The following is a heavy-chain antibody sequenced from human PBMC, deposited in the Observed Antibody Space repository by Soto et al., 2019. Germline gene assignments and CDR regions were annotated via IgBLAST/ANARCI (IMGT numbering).Heavy chain of an antibody. CDR1: GASVAGGSYY. D-gene: IGHD5-12*01. CDR2: IPSRGRP. CDR3: ARDTYRGYDFGL. Sequence: QVQLRESGPGLVKPSQTLSLTCSVSGASVAGGSYYWSWVRQPPGKGLEWIGYIPSRGRPFYNPSLTSRGIIPADTSKTQLSPHLTSVTAADTAVYYSARDTYRGYDFGLWGQGTLVTVSS. V-gene: IGHV4-30-4*01. J-gene: IGHJ5*02.